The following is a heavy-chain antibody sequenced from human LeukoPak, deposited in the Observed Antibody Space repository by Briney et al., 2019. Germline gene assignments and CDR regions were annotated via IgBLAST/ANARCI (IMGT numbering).Heavy chain of an antibody. CDR1: GGSISSHY. J-gene: IGHJ4*02. CDR2: IYYSGST. D-gene: IGHD6-13*01. Sequence: ASETLSLTCTVSGGSISSHYWSWVRQPPGKGLEWIGYIYYSGSTKYNPSLKSRVTISVDTSKNQFSLKLSSVTAADTAVYYCARVGGGQQLVASPLYYFDYWGRRSMVTVSS. V-gene: IGHV4-59*11. CDR3: ARVGGGQQLVASPLYYFDY.